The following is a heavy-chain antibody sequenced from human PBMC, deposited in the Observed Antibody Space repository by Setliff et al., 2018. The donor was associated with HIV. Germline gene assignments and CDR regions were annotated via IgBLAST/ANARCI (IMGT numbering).Heavy chain of an antibody. V-gene: IGHV7-4-1*02. CDR1: GYTFTNYA. Sequence: ASVKVSCKASGYTFTNYAINWVRQAPGQGLEWMGWINTDTGNPTYAQGFTGRFVFSLDTSVNTAYLQISSLKTEDSAVYYCARGPPRQVDYWGQGTLVTVSS. CDR2: INTDTGNP. J-gene: IGHJ4*02. CDR3: ARGPPRQVDY.